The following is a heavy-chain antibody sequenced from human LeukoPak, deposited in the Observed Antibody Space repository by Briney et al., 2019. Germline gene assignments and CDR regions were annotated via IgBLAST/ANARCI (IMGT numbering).Heavy chain of an antibody. CDR3: ARDPGSGYEEHFDY. V-gene: IGHV3-7*03. Sequence: GGSLRLSCAASGFTFSSYAMSWVRQAPGKGLEWVANIKQDGSEKYYVDSVKGRFTISRDNAKNSLYLQMNSLRAEDTAVYYCARDPGSGYEEHFDYWGQGTLVTVSS. CDR2: IKQDGSEK. D-gene: IGHD5-12*01. CDR1: GFTFSSYA. J-gene: IGHJ4*02.